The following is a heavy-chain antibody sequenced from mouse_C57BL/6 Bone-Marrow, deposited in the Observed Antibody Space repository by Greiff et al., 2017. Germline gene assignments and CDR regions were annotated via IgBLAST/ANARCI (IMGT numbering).Heavy chain of an antibody. V-gene: IGHV5-17*01. CDR1: GFTFSDYG. CDR3: ARNRGITTGVADYAMDY. Sequence: EVKLMESGGGLVKPGGSLKLSCAASGFTFSDYGMHWVRQAPEKGLEWVAYISSGSSTIYYADTVKGRFTISRDNAKNTLFLQMTSLRSEDTAMYYCARNRGITTGVADYAMDYWGQGTSVTVSA. CDR2: ISSGSSTI. J-gene: IGHJ4*01. D-gene: IGHD1-1*01.